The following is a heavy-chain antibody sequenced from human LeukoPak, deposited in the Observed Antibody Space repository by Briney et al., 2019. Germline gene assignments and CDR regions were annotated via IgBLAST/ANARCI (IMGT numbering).Heavy chain of an antibody. CDR1: GFTFSSYA. D-gene: IGHD2-2*01. V-gene: IGHV3-23*01. CDR3: AKDLNVVVVPVASFDY. Sequence: PGGSLRLSCAASGFTFSSYAMSWVRQAPGKGLEWVSAISGSGGTTYNADSVKGRFTISRDNSKNTLYLQMNSLRAEDTAVYYCAKDLNVVVVPVASFDYWGHGTLVTVSS. CDR2: ISGSGGTT. J-gene: IGHJ4*01.